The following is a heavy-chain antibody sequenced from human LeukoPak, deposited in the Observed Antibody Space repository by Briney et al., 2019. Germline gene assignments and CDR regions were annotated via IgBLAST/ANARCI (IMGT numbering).Heavy chain of an antibody. CDR3: AGHHPRNTVDF. J-gene: IGHJ4*02. CDR1: GGSISSYY. V-gene: IGHV4-59*08. Sequence: PSETLSLTCTVSGGSISSYYWSWIRQPPGKGLEWIAYISDIGSINYNPSLRSRVTISLDTSKNQFSLKLSSVTAADTAVYYCAGHHPRNTVDFWGQGTLVTVSS. CDR2: ISDIGSI. D-gene: IGHD2/OR15-2a*01.